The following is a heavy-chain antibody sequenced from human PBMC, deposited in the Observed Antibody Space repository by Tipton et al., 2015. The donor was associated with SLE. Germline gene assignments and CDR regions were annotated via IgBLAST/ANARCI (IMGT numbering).Heavy chain of an antibody. D-gene: IGHD1-26*01. J-gene: IGHJ4*02. CDR3: ARDRVREYFDY. CDR2: IKQDGSEK. V-gene: IGHV3-7*01. CDR1: GFTFSSYW. Sequence: SLRLSCAASGFTFSSYWMSWVRQAPGKGLEWVANIKQDGSEKYYVDSVKGRFTISRDNAKNSLYLQMDSLRAEDTAVYYCARDRVREYFDYWGQGTLVTVSS.